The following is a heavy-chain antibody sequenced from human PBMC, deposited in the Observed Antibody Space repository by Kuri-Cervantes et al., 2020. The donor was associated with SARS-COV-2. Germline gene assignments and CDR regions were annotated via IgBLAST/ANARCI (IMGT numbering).Heavy chain of an antibody. CDR3: TGPTYSSSWYSSDWGKY. V-gene: IGHV3-49*04. CDR2: TRSKAYGGTT. J-gene: IGHJ4*02. Sequence: GESLKISCAASGFTFSSYSMNWVRQAPGKGLEWVGFTRSKAYGGTTEYAASVKGRFTISRDDSKSIAYLQMNSLKTEDTAVYYCTGPTYSSSWYSSDWGKYWGQGTLVTVSS. D-gene: IGHD6-13*01. CDR1: GFTFSSYS.